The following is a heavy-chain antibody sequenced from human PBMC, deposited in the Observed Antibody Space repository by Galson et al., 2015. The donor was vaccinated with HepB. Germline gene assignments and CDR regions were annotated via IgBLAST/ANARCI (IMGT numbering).Heavy chain of an antibody. J-gene: IGHJ2*01. D-gene: IGHD4-17*01. Sequence: SLRLSCAASGFSFSYFPMHWVRQAPGKGLEWVAVISYTGSYTGYADFGRGRFTISRDNSKNALYLQMNSLRVEDTALYYCVRPRGAGAGDFQNSYFDLWGRGPLVTVSS. CDR1: GFSFSYFP. V-gene: IGHV3-30-3*01. CDR2: ISYTGSYT. CDR3: VRPRGAGAGDFQNSYFDL.